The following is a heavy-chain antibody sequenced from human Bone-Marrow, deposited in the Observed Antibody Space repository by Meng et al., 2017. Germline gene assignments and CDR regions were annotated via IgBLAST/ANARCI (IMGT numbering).Heavy chain of an antibody. CDR3: ARDEDISAAGKLFGDY. Sequence: VQLVHSVAGVMKPGASVKVSCKASGYTFPDYWLHWVRRAPGQGLEWMGRINPKSGDTHYAQRFQGRVTMTGDTSISTAYMELSGLRSDDTAMYYCARDEDISAAGKLFGDYWGQGTLVTVSS. D-gene: IGHD6-13*01. V-gene: IGHV1-2*06. CDR1: GYTFPDYW. CDR2: INPKSGDT. J-gene: IGHJ4*02.